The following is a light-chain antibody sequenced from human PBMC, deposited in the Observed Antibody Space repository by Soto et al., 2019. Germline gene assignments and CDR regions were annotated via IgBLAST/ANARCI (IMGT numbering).Light chain of an antibody. CDR2: AAS. Sequence: DIQMTQSPSSLSASAGDRVTITCRASQGISSHLNWYQQKPGKAPKLLIYAASSLQSGVPSRFGGSGSGTDFTLTISSLQPEDFATYYCQQGYTTPRTFGQGTKVEIK. CDR1: QGISSH. J-gene: IGKJ1*01. V-gene: IGKV1-39*01. CDR3: QQGYTTPRT.